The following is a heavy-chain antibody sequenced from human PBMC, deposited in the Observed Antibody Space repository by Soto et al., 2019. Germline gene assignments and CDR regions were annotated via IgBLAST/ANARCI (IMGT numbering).Heavy chain of an antibody. CDR3: ARHGMITMIVKGTAIDY. J-gene: IGHJ4*02. CDR1: GGSISSSSYY. D-gene: IGHD3-22*01. CDR2: IYYSGST. Sequence: SETLSLTCTVSGGSISSSSYYWGWIRQPPGKGLEWIGSIYYSGSTYYNPSLKSRVTISVDTSKNQFSLKLSSVTAADTAVYYCARHGMITMIVKGTAIDYWGQGTLVTVSS. V-gene: IGHV4-39*01.